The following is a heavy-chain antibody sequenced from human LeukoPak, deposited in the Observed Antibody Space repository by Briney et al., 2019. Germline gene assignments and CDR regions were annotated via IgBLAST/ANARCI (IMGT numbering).Heavy chain of an antibody. CDR1: GGSFSGYY. CDR3: ASYYDFWSGLDAFDI. D-gene: IGHD3-3*01. J-gene: IGHJ3*02. CDR2: INHSGST. Sequence: PSETLSLTCAVYGGSFSGYYWSWIRQPPGKGLEWIGEINHSGSTNYNPSLKSRVTISVDTSKNQFSLKLSSVTAADTAVYYCASYYDFWSGLDAFDIWGQGTMVTVSS. V-gene: IGHV4-34*01.